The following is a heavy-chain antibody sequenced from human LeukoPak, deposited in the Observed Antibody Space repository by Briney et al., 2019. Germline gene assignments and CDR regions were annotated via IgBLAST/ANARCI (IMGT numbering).Heavy chain of an antibody. CDR1: RFTVSSNY. CDR3: ARLGSGWSVDY. V-gene: IGHV3-66*04. J-gene: IGHJ4*02. Sequence: PGGSLRLSCAASRFTVSSNYMSWVRQAPGKGLEWVSVIYGGGSTYYTDSVKGRFTISRDNSKNTLYLQMNSLRAEDTAVYYCARLGSGWSVDYWGQGTLVTVSS. CDR2: IYGGGST. D-gene: IGHD6-19*01.